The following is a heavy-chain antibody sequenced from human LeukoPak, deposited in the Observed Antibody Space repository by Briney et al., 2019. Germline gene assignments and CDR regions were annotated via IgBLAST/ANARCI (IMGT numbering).Heavy chain of an antibody. CDR1: GFTFSSYS. J-gene: IGHJ3*02. Sequence: GGSLRLSCAASGFTFSSYSMKWVRQAPGKGLEWVSSISSSSSYIYYADSVKGRFTISRDNAKNSLYLQMNSLRAEDTAVYYCARDGAYYYDSTDAFDIWGQGTMVTVSS. V-gene: IGHV3-21*01. D-gene: IGHD3-22*01. CDR2: ISSSSSYI. CDR3: ARDGAYYYDSTDAFDI.